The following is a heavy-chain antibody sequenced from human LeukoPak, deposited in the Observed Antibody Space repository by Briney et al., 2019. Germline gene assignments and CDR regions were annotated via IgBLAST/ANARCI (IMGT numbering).Heavy chain of an antibody. Sequence: SVQVSCKACGGTFSSYAISWVRQAPGQGLEWMGGIIPIFGTANYAQKFQGRVTITADESTSTAYMELSSLRSEDTAVYYCASLHYGDYDFPDYWGQGTLVTVSS. CDR3: ASLHYGDYDFPDY. V-gene: IGHV1-69*01. CDR2: IIPIFGTA. CDR1: GGTFSSYA. D-gene: IGHD4-17*01. J-gene: IGHJ4*02.